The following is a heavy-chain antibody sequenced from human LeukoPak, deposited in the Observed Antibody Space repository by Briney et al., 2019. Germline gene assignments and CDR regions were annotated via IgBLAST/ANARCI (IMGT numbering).Heavy chain of an antibody. D-gene: IGHD3-16*01. Sequence: SETLSLTCTVSGYSISSGYYWGWIRQPPGKGLEWIGSIYHSGSTYYNPSLKSRVTISVDTSKNQFSLKLSSVTAADTAVYYCARELGNYYYYMDVWGKGTTVTVSS. J-gene: IGHJ6*03. CDR3: ARELGNYYYYMDV. CDR1: GYSISSGYY. V-gene: IGHV4-38-2*02. CDR2: IYHSGST.